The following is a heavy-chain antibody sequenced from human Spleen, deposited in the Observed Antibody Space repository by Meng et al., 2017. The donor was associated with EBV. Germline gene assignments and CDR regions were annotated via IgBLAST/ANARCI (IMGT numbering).Heavy chain of an antibody. CDR2: IIPMYGTT. CDR1: GGMFSSFA. Sequence: LLRAWAAVKKAVSSLNFSGKASGGMFSSFAISWVRQSPGQGLEWMGTIIPMYGTTNYAQKFQGRVTMTAVSSSTTMYMELTSLTSDDTAVYYCAYEVIENWFDPWGQGTLVTVSS. CDR3: AYEVIENWFDP. D-gene: IGHD3-16*01. V-gene: IGHV1-69*06. J-gene: IGHJ5*02.